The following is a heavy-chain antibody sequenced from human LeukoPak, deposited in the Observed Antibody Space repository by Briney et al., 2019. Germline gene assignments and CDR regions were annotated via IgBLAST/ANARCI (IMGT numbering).Heavy chain of an antibody. CDR2: ISSSGSTI. CDR3: ARVDPGTSYYFDY. D-gene: IGHD1-26*01. CDR1: GFTFSSYE. J-gene: IGHJ4*02. Sequence: GGSLRLSCAASGFTFSSYEINWVRQAPGKGLEWVSYISSSGSTIYYADSVKGRFTISRDNAKNSLYLQMNSLRAEDTAVYYCARVDPGTSYYFDYWGQGTLVTVSS. V-gene: IGHV3-48*03.